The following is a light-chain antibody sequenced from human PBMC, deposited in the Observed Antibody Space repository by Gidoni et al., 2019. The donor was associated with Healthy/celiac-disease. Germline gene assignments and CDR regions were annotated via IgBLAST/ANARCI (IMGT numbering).Light chain of an antibody. CDR1: QSVSSSY. CDR2: GAS. CDR3: QQYGSSPRA. V-gene: IGKV3-20*01. J-gene: IGKJ1*01. Sequence: EIVLTQSPGTLSLSPGERATLSCRASQSVSSSYLAWYQQKPGQAPRLLIYGASSRATGIPDRFSGSGSGTDFTLTISRLEPEEFAVYYCQQYGSSPRAFGQGTKVGVK.